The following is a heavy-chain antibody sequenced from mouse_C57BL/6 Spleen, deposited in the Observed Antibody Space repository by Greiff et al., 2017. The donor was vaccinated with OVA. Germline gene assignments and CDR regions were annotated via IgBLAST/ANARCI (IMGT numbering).Heavy chain of an antibody. J-gene: IGHJ4*01. CDR1: GYAFSSSW. Sequence: VKLQQSGPELVKPGASVKISCKASGYAFSSSWMNWVKQRPGKGLEWIGRIYPGDGDTNYNGKFKGKATLTADKSSSTAYMQLSSLTSEDSAVYFCARSFSYYGSSYGAMDYWGQGTSVTVSS. D-gene: IGHD1-1*01. V-gene: IGHV1-82*01. CDR3: ARSFSYYGSSYGAMDY. CDR2: IYPGDGDT.